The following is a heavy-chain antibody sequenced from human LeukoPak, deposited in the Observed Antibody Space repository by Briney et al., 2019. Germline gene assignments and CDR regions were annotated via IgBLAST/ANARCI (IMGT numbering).Heavy chain of an antibody. CDR3: AKWPDIVVVPAAPDV. D-gene: IGHD2-2*01. CDR2: ISSGGTT. J-gene: IGHJ6*04. V-gene: IGHV3-23*01. Sequence: PGGSLRLSCAASGFTFSSYAMSWVRQAPGKGLEWVSSISSGGTTYYADSVKGRFTISRDNSKNTLYLQMNSLRAEDTAVYYCAKWPDIVVVPAAPDVWGKGTTVTVSS. CDR1: GFTFSSYA.